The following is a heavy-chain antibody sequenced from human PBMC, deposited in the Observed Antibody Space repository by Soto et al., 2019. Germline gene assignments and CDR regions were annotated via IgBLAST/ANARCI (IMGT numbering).Heavy chain of an antibody. CDR2: IKSKTDGGTT. D-gene: IGHD3-3*01. J-gene: IGHJ3*02. V-gene: IGHV3-15*01. CDR1: GFTFSNAW. Sequence: PGGSLRLSCAASGFTFSNAWMSWVRQAPGKGLEWVGRIKSKTDGGTTDYAAPVKGRFTISRDDSKNTLYLQMNSLKTEDTAVYYCTLLMIFGVVALEAFDIWGQGTMVTVSS. CDR3: TLLMIFGVVALEAFDI.